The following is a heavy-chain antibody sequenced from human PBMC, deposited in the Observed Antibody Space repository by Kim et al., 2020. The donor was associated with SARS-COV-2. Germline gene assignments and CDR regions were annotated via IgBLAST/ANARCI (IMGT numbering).Heavy chain of an antibody. V-gene: IGHV3-9*01. Sequence: GGSLRLSCAASGFTFGDYAMHWVRQAPGKGLEWVSGISWNSGSIGYADSVKGRFTISRDNAKNSLYLQMNSLRAEDTALYYCAKARFGDLPYYFDYWGQGTLVTVSS. D-gene: IGHD3-10*01. J-gene: IGHJ4*02. CDR2: ISWNSGSI. CDR3: AKARFGDLPYYFDY. CDR1: GFTFGDYA.